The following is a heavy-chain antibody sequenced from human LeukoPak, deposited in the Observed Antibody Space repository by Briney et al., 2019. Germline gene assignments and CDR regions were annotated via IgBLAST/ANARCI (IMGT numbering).Heavy chain of an antibody. CDR2: ISHSGSI. CDR3: ARSRDAYLLDY. CDR1: GGSISVYY. V-gene: IGHV4-59*01. Sequence: SEILSLTCTVSGGSISVYYWSWVRQPPGKGLEWIGYISHSGSINYNPSLQSRVTISIDTSNNQFSLNVRSATAADTAVYYCARSRDAYLLDYWGQGTLVTVSS. D-gene: IGHD5-24*01. J-gene: IGHJ4*02.